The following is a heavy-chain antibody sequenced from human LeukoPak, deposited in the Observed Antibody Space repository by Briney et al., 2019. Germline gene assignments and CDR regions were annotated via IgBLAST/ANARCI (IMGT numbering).Heavy chain of an antibody. J-gene: IGHJ4*02. CDR3: ARDSSSWYNYFDY. V-gene: IGHV6-1*01. Sequence: QTLSLTCAISGDSVSSNSAAWNWIRQSPSRGLEWLGRTYYRSKWYSDYVVSVKSRLTINPDTSKNQFSLQLNSVTPEDTAVYYCARDSSSWYNYFDYWGQGTLVTVSS. D-gene: IGHD6-13*01. CDR2: TYYRSKWYS. CDR1: GDSVSSNSAA.